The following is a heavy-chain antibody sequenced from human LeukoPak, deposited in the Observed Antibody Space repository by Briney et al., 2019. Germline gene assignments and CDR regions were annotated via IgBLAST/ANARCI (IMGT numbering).Heavy chain of an antibody. D-gene: IGHD4-17*01. J-gene: IGHJ4*02. V-gene: IGHV3-23*01. Sequence: GGSLRLSCAVSGFTFSSYAMSWVRQAPGKGLEWVSAISGSGGSTYYADSVKGRFTISRDNSKNTLYLQMNSLRAEDTAVYYCAKLLHGDYAPPDYWGQGTLVTVSS. CDR1: GFTFSSYA. CDR3: AKLLHGDYAPPDY. CDR2: ISGSGGST.